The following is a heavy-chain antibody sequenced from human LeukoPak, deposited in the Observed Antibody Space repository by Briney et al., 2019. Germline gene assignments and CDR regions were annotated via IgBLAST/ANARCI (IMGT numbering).Heavy chain of an antibody. CDR2: IKQDGSEK. Sequence: PGGSLRLSCAVFGFSLSSYWMSWVRQTPGKGLEWVANIKQDGSEKHYVDSVKGRFAISRDNAKDSLYLQMNSLRIEDTAVYYCATSGYNFDYWGQGTLVTVSS. CDR3: ATSGYNFDY. J-gene: IGHJ4*02. CDR1: GFSLSSYW. V-gene: IGHV3-7*05. D-gene: IGHD5-18*01.